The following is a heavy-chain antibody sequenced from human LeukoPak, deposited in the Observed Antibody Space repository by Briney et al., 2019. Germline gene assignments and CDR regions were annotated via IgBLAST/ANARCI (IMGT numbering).Heavy chain of an antibody. V-gene: IGHV3-33*01. J-gene: IGHJ3*02. CDR3: ARGLRNTDTFDI. CDR1: GFIFSNYG. Sequence: GRSPRVSCAASGFIFSNYGMHWVRQAPGKGLEWVAVIWYDGSDKYYADSVKGRFTISRDNSKNTVYLQMNSLRAEDTAVYYCARGLRNTDTFDIWGQGTMVTVPS. CDR2: IWYDGSDK.